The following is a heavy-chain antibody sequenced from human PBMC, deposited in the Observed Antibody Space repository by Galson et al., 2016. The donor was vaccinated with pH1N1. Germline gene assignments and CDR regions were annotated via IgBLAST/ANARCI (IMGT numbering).Heavy chain of an antibody. Sequence: ETLSLTCTVSGDSISSSSYYWGWIRQPPGKGLEWIGSMYYSGSSYYNPSLKSRVTISVDTSKNQFSPKLSSVTAADTAVYYCVRRVVGELLGNWFDPWGQGTLVTVSS. J-gene: IGHJ5*02. CDR2: MYYSGSS. V-gene: IGHV4-39*01. D-gene: IGHD3-10*01. CDR3: VRRVVGELLGNWFDP. CDR1: GDSISSSSYY.